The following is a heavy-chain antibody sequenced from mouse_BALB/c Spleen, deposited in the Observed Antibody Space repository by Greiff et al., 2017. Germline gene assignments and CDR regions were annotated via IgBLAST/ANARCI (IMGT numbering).Heavy chain of an antibody. J-gene: IGHJ2*01. Sequence: EVQLQQSGPELVKPGASVKISCKASGYSFTGYYMHWVKQSHVKSLEWIGRINPYNGATSYNQNFKDKASLTVDKSSSTAYMELHSLTSEDSAVYYCARSGNYGSTSDYWGQGTTLTVSS. V-gene: IGHV1-26*01. CDR2: INPYNGAT. CDR1: GYSFTGYY. D-gene: IGHD1-1*01. CDR3: ARSGNYGSTSDY.